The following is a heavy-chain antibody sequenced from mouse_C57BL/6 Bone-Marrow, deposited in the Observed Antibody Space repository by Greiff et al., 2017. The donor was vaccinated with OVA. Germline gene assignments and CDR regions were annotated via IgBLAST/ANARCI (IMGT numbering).Heavy chain of an antibody. Sequence: EVMLVESGGGLVKPGGSLKLSCAASGFTFSSYAMSWVRQTPEKRLEWVATISDGGSYTYYPDNVKGRFTISRDNAKNNLYLQMSHLKSEDTAMYDCARDTNYYGRSCAWFAYWGQGTLVTVSA. J-gene: IGHJ3*01. CDR1: GFTFSSYA. D-gene: IGHD1-1*01. CDR3: ARDTNYYGRSCAWFAY. V-gene: IGHV5-4*01. CDR2: ISDGGSYT.